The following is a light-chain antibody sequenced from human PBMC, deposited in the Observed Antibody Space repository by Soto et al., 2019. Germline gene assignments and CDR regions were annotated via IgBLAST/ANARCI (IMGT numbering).Light chain of an antibody. CDR3: ETWDTNTRV. J-gene: IGLJ1*01. CDR1: SGHSTYI. Sequence: QSVLAQSSSASASLGSSVKLTCTLSSGHSTYIIAWHQQQPGKAPRYLMNLEASGSYNKGSGVPDRFSGSSSGADRYLTISNLQFEDEADYYCETWDTNTRVFGTGTKLTVL. V-gene: IGLV4-60*02. CDR2: LEASGSY.